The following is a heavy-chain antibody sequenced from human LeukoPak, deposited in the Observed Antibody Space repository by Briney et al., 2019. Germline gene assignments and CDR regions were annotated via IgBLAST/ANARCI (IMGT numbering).Heavy chain of an antibody. Sequence: GGSLRLSCAASGFTFSSYSMNWVRHAPGKGLEWVSSISSSSSYIYYADSVKGRFTISRDNAKNSLYLQMNSLRAEDTAVYYCARDSSQQPHLFDYWGQGTLVTVSS. CDR3: ARDSSQQPHLFDY. D-gene: IGHD6-13*01. V-gene: IGHV3-21*01. CDR2: ISSSSSYI. CDR1: GFTFSSYS. J-gene: IGHJ4*02.